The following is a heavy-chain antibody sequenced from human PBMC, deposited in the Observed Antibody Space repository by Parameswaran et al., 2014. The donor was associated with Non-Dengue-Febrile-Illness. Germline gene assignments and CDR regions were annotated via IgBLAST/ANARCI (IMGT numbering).Heavy chain of an antibody. J-gene: IGHJ4*02. CDR2: INHSGST. Sequence: RWIRQPPGKGLEWIGEINHSGSTNYNPSLKSRVTISVDTSKNQFSLKLSSVTAADTAVYSCARGLGSGSYRYYFDYWGQGTLVTVSS. CDR3: ARGLGSGSYRYYFDY. V-gene: IGHV4-34*01. D-gene: IGHD3-10*01.